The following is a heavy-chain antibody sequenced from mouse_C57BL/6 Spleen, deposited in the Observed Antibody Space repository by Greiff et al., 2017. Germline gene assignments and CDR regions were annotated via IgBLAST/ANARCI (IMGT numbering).Heavy chain of an antibody. CDR3: ARGVSLYAMDY. Sequence: QVHVKQSGAELVKPGASVKISCKASGYAFSSYWMNWVKQRPGKGLEWIGQIYPGDGDTNYNGKFKGKATLTADKSSSTAYMQLSSLTSEDSAVYFCARGVSLYAMDYWGQGTSVTVSS. CDR2: IYPGDGDT. CDR1: GYAFSSYW. J-gene: IGHJ4*01. V-gene: IGHV1-80*01.